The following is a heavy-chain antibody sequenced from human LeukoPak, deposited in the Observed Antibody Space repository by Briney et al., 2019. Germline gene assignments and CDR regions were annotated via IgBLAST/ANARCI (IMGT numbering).Heavy chain of an antibody. D-gene: IGHD6-19*01. CDR2: IKQDGNFT. V-gene: IGHV3-7*01. J-gene: IGHJ3*02. Sequence: GGSLRLSCTASGLTGSYNYISWVRQAPGKGLEWVANIKQDGNFTNYLDTVKGRFTISRDNAKNSLYLQMSSLRGEDTAIYYCARDADFSSGGGWYDAFDIWGQGTMVTVSS. CDR3: ARDADFSSGGGWYDAFDI. CDR1: GLTGSYNY.